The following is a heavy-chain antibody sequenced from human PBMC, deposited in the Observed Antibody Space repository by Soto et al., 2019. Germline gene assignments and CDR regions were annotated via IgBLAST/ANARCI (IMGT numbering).Heavy chain of an antibody. CDR2: INPSGGST. V-gene: IGHV1-46*01. J-gene: IGHJ6*02. CDR3: ARDVRRHVVVPAASIYYSYYGMDV. CDR1: GYTFTSYY. D-gene: IGHD2-2*01. Sequence: QVQLVQSGAEVKKPGASVKVSCKASGYTFTSYYMHWVRQAPGQGLEWMGIINPSGGSTSYAQKFQGSVTMISVTSTSTVYMELSRLRSEDTAVYYCARDVRRHVVVPAASIYYSYYGMDVWGQGTTVTVSS.